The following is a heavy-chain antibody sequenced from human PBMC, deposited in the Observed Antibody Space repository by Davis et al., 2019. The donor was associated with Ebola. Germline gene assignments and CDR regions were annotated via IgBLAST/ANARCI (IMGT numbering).Heavy chain of an antibody. CDR2: LGTAGDT. V-gene: IGHV3-13*01. J-gene: IGHJ4*02. CDR1: GFTFSSYD. D-gene: IGHD3-10*01. Sequence: PGGSLRLSCAAPGFTFSSYDMHWVRQATGKGLEWVSALGTAGDTYYPGSVKGRFTISREKAKNSLYLQMNSLRGEDTAVYYCARAGFGEIYFDYWGQGTLVTVSS. CDR3: ARAGFGEIYFDY.